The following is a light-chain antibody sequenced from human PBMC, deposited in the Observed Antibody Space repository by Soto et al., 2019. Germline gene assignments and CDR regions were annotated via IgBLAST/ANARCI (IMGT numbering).Light chain of an antibody. CDR3: QSYASSLSGRYV. J-gene: IGLJ1*01. V-gene: IGLV1-40*01. CDR1: SSNIGAGYD. CDR2: GNS. Sequence: QPVLTQPPSVSGAPGQRVTISCTGSSSNIGAGYDVHWYQQIPGTAPKLLIYGNSNRPSGVPDRFSGSKSGTSASLAITGLQAEDEDDYSGQSYASSLSGRYVFGTGTKLTVL.